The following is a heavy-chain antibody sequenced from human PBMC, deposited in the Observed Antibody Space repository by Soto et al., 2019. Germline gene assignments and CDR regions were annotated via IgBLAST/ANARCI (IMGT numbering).Heavy chain of an antibody. CDR1: GYTFTSYY. V-gene: IGHV1-46*01. J-gene: IGHJ4*02. D-gene: IGHD3-22*01. CDR3: ARASADYYDSSGTWYFDY. CDR2: INPSGGST. Sequence: GASVKVSCKASGYTFTSYYMHWVRQAPGQGLEWVGIINPSGGSTSYAQKFQGRVTMTRDTSTSTVYMELSSLRSEDTAVYYCARASADYYDSSGTWYFDYWGQGTLVTVSS.